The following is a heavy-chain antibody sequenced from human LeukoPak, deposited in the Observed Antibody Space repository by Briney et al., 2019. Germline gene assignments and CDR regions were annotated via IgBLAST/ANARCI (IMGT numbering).Heavy chain of an antibody. CDR1: GGSISSYY. CDR2: FYYSGST. V-gene: IGHV4-59*01. D-gene: IGHD6-13*01. J-gene: IGHJ4*02. Sequence: SETLSLTCAVSGGSISSYYWSWIRQPPGKGLEWIGYFYYSGSTNYSPSLKSRVTISIDTSKNQFSLKLNSVTAADTAVYNCARGSSWSYYFDYWGQGTLVTVSS. CDR3: ARGSSWSYYFDY.